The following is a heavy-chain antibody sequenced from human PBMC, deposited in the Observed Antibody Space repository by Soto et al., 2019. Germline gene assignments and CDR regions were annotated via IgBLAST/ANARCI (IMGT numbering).Heavy chain of an antibody. D-gene: IGHD6-13*01. CDR1: GFPFSSYS. CDR3: AKDRIAAAGTCGY. V-gene: IGHV3-23*01. Sequence: GGSLRLCCAAWGFPFSSYSMNGVRQAPGTWLEWVSASSGSGGSTYYANSVQGLFTISRDNSKNTLYLQMNSLRAEDTAVSSYAKDRIAAAGTCGYCGQGTLVPVFS. CDR2: SSGSGGST. J-gene: IGHJ4*02.